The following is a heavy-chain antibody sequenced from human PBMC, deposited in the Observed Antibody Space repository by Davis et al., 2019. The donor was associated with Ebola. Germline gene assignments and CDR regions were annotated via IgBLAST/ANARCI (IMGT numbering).Heavy chain of an antibody. CDR2: ISSSSAAI. Sequence: PGGSLRLSCAASGFTFSSYSMNWVRQAPGKGLEWVSYISSSSAAIYYTDSVKGRFTISRDNAKNSLYLQMNSLRDEDTAVYYCARVDLIVGATNDPLDYWGQGTLVTVSS. J-gene: IGHJ4*02. CDR1: GFTFSSYS. D-gene: IGHD1-26*01. CDR3: ARVDLIVGATNDPLDY. V-gene: IGHV3-48*02.